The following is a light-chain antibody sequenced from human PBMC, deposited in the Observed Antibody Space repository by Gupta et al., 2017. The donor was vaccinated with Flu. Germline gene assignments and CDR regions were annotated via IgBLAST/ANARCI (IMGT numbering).Light chain of an antibody. CDR1: QDIASW. CDR2: TAS. J-gene: IGKJ4*01. V-gene: IGKV1D-12*01. Sequence: DIQMTQSPSSVSASVGDRVTITCRASQDIASWLDWYQQKPGKAPKLLIYTASKWESGVPSRFSGSGSVTDFTLTSSSLQPEDFAIYYWEQDTRFLTFGGWTKVEIK. CDR3: EQDTRFLT.